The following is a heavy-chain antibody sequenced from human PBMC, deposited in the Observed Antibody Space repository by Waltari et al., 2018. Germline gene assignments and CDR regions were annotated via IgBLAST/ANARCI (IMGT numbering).Heavy chain of an antibody. CDR3: ARGRVDFWSGYSYYFDY. CDR2: INHSGST. Sequence: QVQLQQWGAGLLKPSETLSLTCAAYGGSFSGYYWCCTRRPPGKGLEWVGEINHSGSTNYNPSLKSRVTISVDTSKNQFSLKLSSVTAADTAVYYCARGRVDFWSGYSYYFDYWGQGTLVTVSS. CDR1: GGSFSGYY. D-gene: IGHD3-3*01. J-gene: IGHJ4*02. V-gene: IGHV4-34*01.